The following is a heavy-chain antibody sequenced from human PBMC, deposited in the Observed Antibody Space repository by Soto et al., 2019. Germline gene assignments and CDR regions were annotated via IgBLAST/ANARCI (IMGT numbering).Heavy chain of an antibody. CDR3: ARDQGSVMAARDDYYYGMDV. V-gene: IGHV6-1*01. CDR1: GGGGSSNSAV. D-gene: IGHD6-6*01. CDR2: TYYRSKWYN. J-gene: IGHJ6*02. Sequence: QTLSLTCVISGGGGSSNSAVSDSIRQSPSRGLEWLGRTYYRSKWYNDYAVSVKSRITINPDTSKNQFSLQLNSVTPEDTAVYYCARDQGSVMAARDDYYYGMDVWGQGTTVTVSS.